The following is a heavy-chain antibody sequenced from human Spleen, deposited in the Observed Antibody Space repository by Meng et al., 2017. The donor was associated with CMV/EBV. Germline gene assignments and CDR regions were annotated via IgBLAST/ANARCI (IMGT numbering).Heavy chain of an antibody. J-gene: IGHJ4*02. Sequence: SGDSLIELAMQWVRQGPGKGLEWMGGFDPEDGETIFAQKFQGRVTLTEDTSTNTAYMALSSLTIEDTAVYYCVTDDLCSGGDCSVGYWGQGTLVTVSS. CDR2: FDPEDGET. D-gene: IGHD2-21*02. CDR1: GDSLIELA. V-gene: IGHV1-24*01. CDR3: VTDDLCSGGDCSVGY.